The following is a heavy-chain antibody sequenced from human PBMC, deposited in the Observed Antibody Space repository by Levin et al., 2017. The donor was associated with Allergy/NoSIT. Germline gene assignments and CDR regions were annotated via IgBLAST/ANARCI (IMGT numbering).Heavy chain of an antibody. D-gene: IGHD5-24*01. J-gene: IGHJ4*02. Sequence: GSLRLSCAASGFTFSSYWMHWVRQAPGKGLVWVSRIKSDGSITTYADSVKGRFTISRDNAKNTLYLQMNSLRAEDTAVYYCTRDRERRDGYNWGVDYWGQGTLVTVSS. CDR3: TRDRERRDGYNWGVDY. CDR2: IKSDGSIT. V-gene: IGHV3-74*01. CDR1: GFTFSSYW.